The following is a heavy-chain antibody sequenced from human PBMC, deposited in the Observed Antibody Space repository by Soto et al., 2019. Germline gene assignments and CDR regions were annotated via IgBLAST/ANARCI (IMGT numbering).Heavy chain of an antibody. V-gene: IGHV3-48*03. D-gene: IGHD3-22*01. CDR2: ISSTGTLI. CDR1: GFTFSSYE. CDR3: ARAMSYDDSSGYHVDY. Sequence: GGSLRLSCTASGFTFSSYEMNWVRQAPGKGLEWVSYISSTGTLIYYADSVKGRFTISRDNAKSSLYLQMNSLRAEDTAVYYCARAMSYDDSSGYHVDYWGQGTLVTVSS. J-gene: IGHJ4*02.